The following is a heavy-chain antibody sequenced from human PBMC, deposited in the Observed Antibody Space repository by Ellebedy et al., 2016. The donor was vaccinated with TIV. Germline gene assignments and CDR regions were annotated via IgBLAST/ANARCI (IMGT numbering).Heavy chain of an antibody. CDR1: GFTFSSYA. D-gene: IGHD2-2*01. V-gene: IGHV3-23*01. J-gene: IGHJ6*02. CDR2: ISGSGGST. CDR3: AKDRGVVVPADYGMDV. Sequence: GESLKISXAASGFTFSSYAMSWVRQAPGKGLEWVSAISGSGGSTYYADSVKGRFTISRDNSKNTLYLQMNSLRAEDTAVYYCAKDRGVVVPADYGMDVWGQGTTVTVSS.